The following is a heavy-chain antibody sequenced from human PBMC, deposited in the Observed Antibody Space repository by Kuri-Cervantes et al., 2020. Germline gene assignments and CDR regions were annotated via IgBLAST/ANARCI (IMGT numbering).Heavy chain of an antibody. V-gene: IGHV1-8*01. CDR2: MNPNTGNT. CDR1: GYTFTTYD. J-gene: IGHJ6*02. Sequence: ASVKVSCKASGYTFTTYDINWVRQATGQGLEWMGYMNPNTGNTGYAQKFQGRVTMTRDTSISTAYMELRSLGSDDTAVYYCAREGSSYYDILTGYYDYYYGMDVWGQGTTVTVSS. CDR3: AREGSSYYDILTGYYDYYYGMDV. D-gene: IGHD3-9*01.